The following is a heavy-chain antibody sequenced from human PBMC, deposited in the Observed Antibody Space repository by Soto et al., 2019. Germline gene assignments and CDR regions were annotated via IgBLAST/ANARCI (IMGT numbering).Heavy chain of an antibody. V-gene: IGHV1-3*01. D-gene: IGHD1-26*01. J-gene: IGHJ2*01. CDR1: GYTFTSYA. Sequence: QVQLVQSGAEVKKPGASVKVSCKASGYTFTSYAMHWVRQAPGQRLEWMGWINAGNGNTKYSQNFQGRATITRDTSASTVYMELRRLRSEDTAVYYWARGGSLYWYFDLWGRGTLVTVSS. CDR2: INAGNGNT. CDR3: ARGGSLYWYFDL.